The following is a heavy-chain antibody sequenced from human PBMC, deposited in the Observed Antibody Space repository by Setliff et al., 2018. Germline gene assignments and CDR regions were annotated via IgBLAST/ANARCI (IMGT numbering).Heavy chain of an antibody. CDR1: GDTFRSYG. Sequence: SVKVSCKASGDTFRSYGISWVRQAPGQGLEWMGGTIPMFGSTSYAQKFQDRVTMTIDTSATTVYMELKSLRSDDTAVYYCVRSSAPQVVLAADFDFWGQGTPVTVSS. V-gene: IGHV1-69*05. D-gene: IGHD6-19*01. J-gene: IGHJ4*02. CDR2: TIPMFGST. CDR3: VRSSAPQVVLAADFDF.